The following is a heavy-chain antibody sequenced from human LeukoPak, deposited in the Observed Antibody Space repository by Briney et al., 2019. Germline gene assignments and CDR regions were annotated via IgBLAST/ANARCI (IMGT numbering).Heavy chain of an antibody. D-gene: IGHD2-15*01. J-gene: IGHJ4*02. CDR3: ARETSSVHSNAGPPFDY. Sequence: PSETLSLTCTVSGGSISSYYWSWIRQPPGKGLEWIGYIYYSGSTNYNPSLKSRDTISVDTSKNQFSLKLSSVTAADTAVYYCARETSSVHSNAGPPFDYWGQGTLVTVSS. CDR1: GGSISSYY. V-gene: IGHV4-59*01. CDR2: IYYSGST.